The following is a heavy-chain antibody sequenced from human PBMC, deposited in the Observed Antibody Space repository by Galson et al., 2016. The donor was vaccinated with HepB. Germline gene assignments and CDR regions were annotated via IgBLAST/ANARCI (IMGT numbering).Heavy chain of an antibody. J-gene: IGHJ4*02. Sequence: SLRLPCAASGFTFSSYAMHWVRQAPGKGLEWVEVISYDGSNKYYSDSVKGRFTISRDNSKNTLYLQMNSLRAEDTAVYYCARDSSGWYGIFDYWGQGTLVTVSS. CDR1: GFTFSSYA. CDR2: ISYDGSNK. D-gene: IGHD6-19*01. V-gene: IGHV3-30*04. CDR3: ARDSSGWYGIFDY.